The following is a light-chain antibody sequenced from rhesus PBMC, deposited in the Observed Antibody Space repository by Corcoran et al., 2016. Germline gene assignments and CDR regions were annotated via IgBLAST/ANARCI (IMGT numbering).Light chain of an antibody. J-gene: IGKJ3*01. V-gene: IGKV1-43*02. CDR1: QGISTY. CDR2: AAS. CDR3: LQYNSDPFT. Sequence: DIKMTQSPSSLSASVGDRVTITCRASQGISTYLNWYQQKPGKAPKRLIYAASSLESGVPSRFSGSGYGTDFTLTISSLQPEDCATYYCLQYNSDPFTFGPGTKLDIK.